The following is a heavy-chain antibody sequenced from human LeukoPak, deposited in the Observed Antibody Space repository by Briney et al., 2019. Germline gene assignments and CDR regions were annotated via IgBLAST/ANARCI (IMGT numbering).Heavy chain of an antibody. CDR2: IWYDGSNR. CDR1: GFTFSTYG. J-gene: IGHJ4*02. CDR3: ARDRLEYCSGGTCSLPHY. Sequence: GGSLRLSCAASGFTFSTYGLHWVRQAPGKGLEWVAVIWYDGSNRYYADSVKGRFTISRDNSKNTVYLQMNSLRAEDAAVYYCARDRLEYCSGGTCSLPHYWGQGTLATVSS. D-gene: IGHD2-15*01. V-gene: IGHV3-33*01.